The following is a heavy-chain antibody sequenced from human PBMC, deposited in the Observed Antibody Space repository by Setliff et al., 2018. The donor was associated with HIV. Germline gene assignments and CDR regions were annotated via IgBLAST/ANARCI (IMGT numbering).Heavy chain of an antibody. CDR1: GGSIASGGYF. CDR3: ARTPDF. V-gene: IGHV4-31*03. CDR2: IFYIANT. J-gene: IGHJ4*02. Sequence: SETLSLTCTVSGGSIASGGYFYSWIRQRPGKGLEWIGYIFYIANTYYNPSLKSRVSISLDTSKNQFSLSLSSVTAADTAVYYCARTPDFWGQGMLVTVSS.